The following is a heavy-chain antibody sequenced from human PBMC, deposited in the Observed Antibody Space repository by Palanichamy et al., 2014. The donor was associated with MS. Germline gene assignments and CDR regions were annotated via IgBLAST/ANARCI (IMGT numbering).Heavy chain of an antibody. V-gene: IGHV3-23*01. J-gene: IGHJ4*02. CDR3: TKDPGDWGAGYFDY. D-gene: IGHD7-27*01. Sequence: EVQLLESGGDLVQPGGSLRLSCAASGFIFNSYAMSWVRQAPGKGLEWVAGISDSGSHTYYADAVKGRFTVSRVNSLNMVFLQMDRPRADDTAIYYCTKDPGDWGAGYFDYWGQGILVTVSA. CDR2: ISDSGSHT. CDR1: GFIFNSYA.